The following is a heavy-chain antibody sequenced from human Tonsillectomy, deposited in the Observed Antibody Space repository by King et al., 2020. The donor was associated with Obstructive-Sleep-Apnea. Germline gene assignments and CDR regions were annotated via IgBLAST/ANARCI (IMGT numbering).Heavy chain of an antibody. CDR1: GGSIISDFYS. V-gene: IGHV4-30-2*01. CDR2: IYHTGST. CDR3: ARVRGEYYYYAMAV. Sequence: QLQESGSGLVKPSQTLSLACAVSGGSIISDFYSWSWIRQPPGKGLEWIGYIYHTGSTYYNPSLQSRVTISLDRSKNQFSLNLNSVTAADTAVYYCARVRGEYYYYAMAVWGQGTTVTVSS. D-gene: IGHD3-10*01. J-gene: IGHJ6*02.